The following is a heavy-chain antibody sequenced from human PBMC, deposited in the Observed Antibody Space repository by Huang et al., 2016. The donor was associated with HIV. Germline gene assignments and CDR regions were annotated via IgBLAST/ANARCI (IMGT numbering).Heavy chain of an antibody. CDR1: GGSISSGGYY. J-gene: IGHJ3*02. CDR3: ARDTDGGRTFDI. V-gene: IGHV4-30-4*08. CDR2: IYYGGST. Sequence: QVQLQESGPGLVKPSQTLSLTCTVSGGSISSGGYYWSWIRQPPGKGLEWIGYIYYGGSTYYNPSLKSRVTISVDTSKNQFSLKLSSVTAADTAVYYCARDTDGGRTFDIWGQGTMVTVSS. D-gene: IGHD2-2*02.